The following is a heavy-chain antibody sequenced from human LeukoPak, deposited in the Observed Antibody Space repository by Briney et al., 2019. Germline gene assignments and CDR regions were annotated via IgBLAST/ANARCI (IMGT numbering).Heavy chain of an antibody. V-gene: IGHV1-69*06. Sequence: SVKVSCKASGGTFSSYAISWVRQAPGQGLEWMGGIIPIFGTANYAQKFQGRVTITADRSMSTAYMELSSLRSEDTAVYYCALGYYDSSGYLFDYWGQGTLVTVSS. CDR3: ALGYYDSSGYLFDY. CDR2: IIPIFGTA. D-gene: IGHD3-22*01. CDR1: GGTFSSYA. J-gene: IGHJ4*02.